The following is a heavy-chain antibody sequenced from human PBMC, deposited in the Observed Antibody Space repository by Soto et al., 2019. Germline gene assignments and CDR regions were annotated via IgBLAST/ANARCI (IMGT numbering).Heavy chain of an antibody. V-gene: IGHV4-59*01. Sequence: SETLSLTCTVSGGSTSSYYWTWIRHPPGKGLEWIGYIYYSGSTNYNPSLKSRVTISVDTAKNQFSLKLSSVTAADTAVYYCARVAPGITMVRGVSWFDPWGQGTLVTVSS. J-gene: IGHJ5*02. CDR1: GGSTSSYY. CDR2: IYYSGST. D-gene: IGHD3-10*01. CDR3: ARVAPGITMVRGVSWFDP.